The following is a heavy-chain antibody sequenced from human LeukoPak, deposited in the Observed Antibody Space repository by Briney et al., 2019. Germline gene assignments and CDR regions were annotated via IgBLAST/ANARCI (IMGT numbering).Heavy chain of an antibody. J-gene: IGHJ4*02. D-gene: IGHD6-19*01. V-gene: IGHV3-33*01. CDR1: GFTFSRYA. CDR3: ARDSEPGYTTGWYVADY. CDR2: MGYDGSNE. Sequence: GGCLRLSCAASGFTFSRYAMHWVRQAPGRGLEWVAVMGYDGSNEYYADSVKGRFTISRDNSKNTLYLQMNSLRAEETAVYYCARDSEPGYTTGWYVADYWGQGTLVTVSS.